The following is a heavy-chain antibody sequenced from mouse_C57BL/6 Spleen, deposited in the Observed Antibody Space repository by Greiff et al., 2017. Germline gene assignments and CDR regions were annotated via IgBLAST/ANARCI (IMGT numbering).Heavy chain of an antibody. Sequence: EVKLVESGGGLVQPGGSLSLSCAASGFTFTDYYISWVRQPPGKALEWLGFIRNKANGYTTEYSASVKGRFTISRDNSQSILYLQMNALRAEDSATYYCARYIFYYGSSYNARDYWGQGTSVTGSS. D-gene: IGHD1-1*01. CDR2: IRNKANGYTT. CDR3: ARYIFYYGSSYNARDY. CDR1: GFTFTDYY. V-gene: IGHV7-3*01. J-gene: IGHJ4*01.